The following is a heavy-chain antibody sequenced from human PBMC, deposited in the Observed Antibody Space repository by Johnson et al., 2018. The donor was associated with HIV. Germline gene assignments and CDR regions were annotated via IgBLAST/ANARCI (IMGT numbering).Heavy chain of an antibody. CDR3: AKDIGSGYTNGGTLDI. J-gene: IGHJ3*02. CDR2: INWDGDST. Sequence: VESRGVVVQPGGSLRLSCETSRFTFDDYAMHWVRQAPGTGLEWVSLINWDGDSTNYADSVKGRFTISREHSKNSLYLQMNSLRPEDTVVYSCAKDIGSGYTNGGTLDILGQGTMVTVSS. D-gene: IGHD6-19*01. CDR1: RFTFDDYA. V-gene: IGHV3-43D*03.